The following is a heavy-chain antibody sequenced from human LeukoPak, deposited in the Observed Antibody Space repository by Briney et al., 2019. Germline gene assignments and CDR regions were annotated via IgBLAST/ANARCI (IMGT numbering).Heavy chain of an antibody. CDR2: ISGSGMST. CDR1: GFTFSSYA. CDR3: AKRPRAVAEAYFDY. Sequence: PGGSLRLSCAASGFTFSSYAMSWVRQAPGKGLEWVSAISGSGMSTYYADSVKGRFTISRDSSKNTLYLQMNSLRAEDTAVYYCAKRPRAVAEAYFDYWGQGTLVTVSS. J-gene: IGHJ4*02. D-gene: IGHD6-19*01. V-gene: IGHV3-23*01.